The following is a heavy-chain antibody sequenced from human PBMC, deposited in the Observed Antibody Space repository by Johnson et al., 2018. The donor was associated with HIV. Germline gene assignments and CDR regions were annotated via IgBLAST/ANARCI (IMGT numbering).Heavy chain of an antibody. J-gene: IGHJ3*01. CDR2: IWYDGSNT. D-gene: IGHD5-18*01. CDR1: GFTFTYFG. V-gene: IGHV3-33*06. CDR3: AKAVDTAMTDAFDV. Sequence: QVQLVESGGGVVQPGRSLRLSCAASGFTFTYFGMHWVRQAPGKGLELVAVIWYDGSNTFYEASVKGRFTISRDNSKNTLYLQMNSLRAEDTALYYCAKAVDTAMTDAFDVWGHGTMVTVSS.